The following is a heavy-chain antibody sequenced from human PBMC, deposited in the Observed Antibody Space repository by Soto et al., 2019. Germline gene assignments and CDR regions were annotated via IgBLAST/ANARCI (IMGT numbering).Heavy chain of an antibody. CDR3: AIGGYIWGSYRPPYFDY. Sequence: PGGSLRLSCAASGFTFSSYAMSWVRQAPGKGLEWVSAISGSGGSTYYADSVKGRFTISRDNSKNTLYLQMNSLRAEDTAVYYCAIGGYIWGSYRPPYFDYWGQGTLVTVSS. V-gene: IGHV3-23*01. D-gene: IGHD3-16*02. CDR2: ISGSGGST. CDR1: GFTFSSYA. J-gene: IGHJ4*02.